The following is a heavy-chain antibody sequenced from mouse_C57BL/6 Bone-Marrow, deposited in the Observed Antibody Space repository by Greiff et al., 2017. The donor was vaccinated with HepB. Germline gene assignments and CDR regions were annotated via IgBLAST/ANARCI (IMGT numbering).Heavy chain of an antibody. CDR1: GYTFTDHT. V-gene: IGHV1-78*01. CDR3: ARDYDYDGYYYAMDY. D-gene: IGHD2-4*01. J-gene: IGHJ4*01. Sequence: QVQLQQSDAELVKPGASVKISCKVSGYTFTDHTIHWMKQRPEQGLEWIGYIYPRDGSTKYNEKFKGKATLTADKSSSTAYMQLNSLTSEDSAVYFCARDYDYDGYYYAMDYWGQGTSVTVSS. CDR2: IYPRDGST.